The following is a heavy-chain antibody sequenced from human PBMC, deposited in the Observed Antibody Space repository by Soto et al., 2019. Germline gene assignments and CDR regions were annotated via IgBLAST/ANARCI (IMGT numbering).Heavy chain of an antibody. V-gene: IGHV3-53*01. Sequence: GVSMRRACVASGLTLSGKKYMAWVRQAPGKGPEWLSGVYDLDGTYYADSVRGRFTTSIDSSRPTGYLQMRYLRPQDTGLCVRGTCLIRDHAYDIWRKGTTVTVSS. CDR2: VYDLDGT. J-gene: IGHJ3*02. CDR1: GLTLSGKKY. CDR3: GTCLIRDHAYDI.